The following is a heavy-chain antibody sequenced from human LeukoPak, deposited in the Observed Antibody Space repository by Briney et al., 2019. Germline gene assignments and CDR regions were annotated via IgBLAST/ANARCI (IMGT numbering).Heavy chain of an antibody. J-gene: IGHJ4*02. CDR1: GFTFGDYA. CDR2: IRSKAYGGTT. V-gene: IGHV3-49*03. CDR3: TRNLDTAMADY. Sequence: GGSLRLSCTASGFTFGDYAMSWFRQAPGKGLEWVGFIRSKAYGGTTEYAASVKGRFTISRDDSKSIAYLRMNSLKTEDTAVYYCTRNLDTAMADYWGQGTLATVSS. D-gene: IGHD5-18*01.